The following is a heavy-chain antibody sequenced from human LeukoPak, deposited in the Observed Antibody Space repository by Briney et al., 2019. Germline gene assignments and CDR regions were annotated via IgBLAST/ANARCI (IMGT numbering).Heavy chain of an antibody. CDR3: ARDVEGGTFDI. Sequence: GGSLRLSCAASGFTFSVFEMNWVRQAPGKGLEWVSYISSTGSWTYYADSVKGRFTISRDNAKNSLFLEMSSLRADDTAVYFCARDVEGGTFDIWGQGTTVTVSS. CDR2: ISSTGSWT. CDR1: GFTFSVFE. J-gene: IGHJ3*02. V-gene: IGHV3-48*03. D-gene: IGHD3-16*01.